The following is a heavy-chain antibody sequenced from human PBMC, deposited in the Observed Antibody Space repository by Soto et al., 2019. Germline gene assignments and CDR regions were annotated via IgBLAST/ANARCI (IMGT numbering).Heavy chain of an antibody. CDR1: EFTFCSYG. J-gene: IGHJ3*02. Sequence: GGPLRLSCAASEFTFCSYGMHRVRKAPGKGLEWVAVIWYDGSNKYYADSVKGRFTISRDNSKNTLYLQMNSLRAEDTAVYYCARDREAFDIWGQGTMVTVSS. D-gene: IGHD1-26*01. V-gene: IGHV3-33*01. CDR2: IWYDGSNK. CDR3: ARDREAFDI.